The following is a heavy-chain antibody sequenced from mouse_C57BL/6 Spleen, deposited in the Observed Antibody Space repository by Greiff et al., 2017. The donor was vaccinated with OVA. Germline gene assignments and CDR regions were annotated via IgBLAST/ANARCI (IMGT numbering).Heavy chain of an antibody. V-gene: IGHV5-12*01. CDR2: ISNGGGST. CDR1: GFTFSDYY. D-gene: IGHD1-1*01. Sequence: EVQLVESGGGLVQPGGSLKLSCAASGFTFSDYYMYWVRQTPEKRLEWVAYISNGGGSTYYPDTVKGRFTISRDNAKNTLYLQMSRLKSEDTAMYYCARPGSSLYWYFDVWGTGTTVTVSS. J-gene: IGHJ1*03. CDR3: ARPGSSLYWYFDV.